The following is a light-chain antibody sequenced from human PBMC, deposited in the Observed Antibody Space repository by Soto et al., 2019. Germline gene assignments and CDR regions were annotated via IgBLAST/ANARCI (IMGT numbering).Light chain of an antibody. CDR3: MQPLQSWT. J-gene: IGKJ1*01. CDR2: LGS. CDR1: QSLLHSNGYNY. V-gene: IGKV2-28*01. Sequence: ELTQSPLSLPVTPGEPASISCRSSQSLLHSNGYNYLDWYLQKPGQSPQLLIYLGSNRASGVPDRFSGSGSGTDFTLKISRVEAEDVGVYYCMQPLQSWTFGQGTKV.